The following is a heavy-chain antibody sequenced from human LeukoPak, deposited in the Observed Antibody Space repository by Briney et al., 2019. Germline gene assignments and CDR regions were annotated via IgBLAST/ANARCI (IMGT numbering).Heavy chain of an antibody. CDR2: IIPILGIA. J-gene: IGHJ3*02. Sequence: GASVKVSSKASGGTFSSYAISWVRQAPGQGLEWMGRIIPILGIANYAQKFQGRVTITVDKSTSTAYVELSSLRSEDTAVYYCARGYGGNRAFDIWGQGTMVTVSS. CDR1: GGTFSSYA. D-gene: IGHD4-23*01. V-gene: IGHV1-69*04. CDR3: ARGYGGNRAFDI.